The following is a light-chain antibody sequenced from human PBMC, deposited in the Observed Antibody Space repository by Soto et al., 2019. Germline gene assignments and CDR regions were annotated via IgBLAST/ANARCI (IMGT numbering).Light chain of an antibody. CDR3: QQYNNWAPIT. CDR2: GAS. CDR1: QSVSSN. J-gene: IGKJ5*01. Sequence: EIVMTQSPATLSVSPGERATLSCRASQSVSSNLAWYQQKPGQAPRLLIYGASIRATGIPARFSGSGSGTEFTLTISSLPSEDFAVYYCQQYNNWAPITFGQWTRLEIK. V-gene: IGKV3D-15*01.